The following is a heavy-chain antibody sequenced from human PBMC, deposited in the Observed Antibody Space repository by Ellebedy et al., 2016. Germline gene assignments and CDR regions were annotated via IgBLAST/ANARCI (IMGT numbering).Heavy chain of an antibody. CDR3: ARDSGVVVVPAAILRSAEYYFDY. V-gene: IGHV1-46*01. D-gene: IGHD2-2*02. Sequence: ASVKVSCXASGYTFTSYYMHWVRQAPGQGLEWMGIINPSGGSTSYAQKFQGRVTMTRDTSTSTVYMELSSLRSEDTAVYYCARDSGVVVVPAAILRSAEYYFDYWGQGTLVTVSS. CDR1: GYTFTSYY. J-gene: IGHJ4*02. CDR2: INPSGGST.